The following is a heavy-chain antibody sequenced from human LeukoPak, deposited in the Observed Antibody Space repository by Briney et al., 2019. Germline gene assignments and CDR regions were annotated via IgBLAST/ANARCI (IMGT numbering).Heavy chain of an antibody. J-gene: IGHJ4*02. CDR3: ARMDTAMVTFDYFDY. CDR1: GYTFTSYG. Sequence: GASVKVSCKASGYTFTSYGISWVRQAPGQGLEWMGWISAYNGNTNYAQKLQGRVTMTTDTSTSTAYMELRILRSDDTAVYYCARMDTAMVTFDYFDYWGQGTLVTVSS. CDR2: ISAYNGNT. V-gene: IGHV1-18*04. D-gene: IGHD5-18*01.